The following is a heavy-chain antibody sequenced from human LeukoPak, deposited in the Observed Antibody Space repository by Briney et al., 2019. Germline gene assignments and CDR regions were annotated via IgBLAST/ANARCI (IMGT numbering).Heavy chain of an antibody. CDR3: ARRGFEYCSGGSCYYFDY. D-gene: IGHD2-15*01. V-gene: IGHV4-39*01. J-gene: IGHJ4*02. CDR1: GGSISSSSYY. CDR2: IYYSGST. Sequence: SETLSLTCTVSGGSISSSSYYWGWIRQPPGKGLEWIGSIYYSGSTYYNPSLKSRVTISVDTSKNQFSLKLSSVTAADTAVYYCARRGFEYCSGGSCYYFDYWGQGTLVTVSP.